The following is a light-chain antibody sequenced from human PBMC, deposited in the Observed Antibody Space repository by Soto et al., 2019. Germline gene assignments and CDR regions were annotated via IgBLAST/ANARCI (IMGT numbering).Light chain of an antibody. Sequence: QSALTQPASVSGSPGQSITISCTGTSSDVGGYKYVSWYQQHPGKAPKLLIYDVYNRPSGVSNRFSGSKSGNTASLTISGLQAEDEAYYYCTSYTSAGIGVFVGGTKLTVL. V-gene: IGLV2-14*01. J-gene: IGLJ3*02. CDR2: DVY. CDR1: SSDVGGYKY. CDR3: TSYTSAGIGV.